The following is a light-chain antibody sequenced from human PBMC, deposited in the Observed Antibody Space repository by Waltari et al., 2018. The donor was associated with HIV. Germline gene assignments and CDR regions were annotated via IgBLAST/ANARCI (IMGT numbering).Light chain of an antibody. J-gene: IGLJ1*01. CDR1: SSDVGGSNS. CDR2: DVS. Sequence: QSALTQPASVSGSPGQSITISCTGTSSDVGGSNSVAGYQQHPGKAPKLIIYDVSNRPSGVPYRFSGSKSGNTASLTISGLQAEDEADYYCKSKTSSSTPCVFGTGTKVTVL. CDR3: KSKTSSSTPCV. V-gene: IGLV2-14*03.